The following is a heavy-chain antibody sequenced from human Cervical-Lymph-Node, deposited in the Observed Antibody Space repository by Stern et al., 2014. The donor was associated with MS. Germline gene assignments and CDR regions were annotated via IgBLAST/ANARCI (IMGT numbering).Heavy chain of an antibody. Sequence: QLVESGGGVVKPGRSLRLSCAASGFTFSSYGMHWVRQAPGQGLEWVTVIWHDGSIKQYADSVMGRFTISKDNDRSTLYLQMNSLRAEDTAVYYCARGGLWGAYAPMDVWGQGTTVTVSS. CDR1: GFTFSSYG. J-gene: IGHJ6*02. CDR3: ARGGLWGAYAPMDV. V-gene: IGHV3-33*01. CDR2: IWHDGSIK. D-gene: IGHD3-16*01.